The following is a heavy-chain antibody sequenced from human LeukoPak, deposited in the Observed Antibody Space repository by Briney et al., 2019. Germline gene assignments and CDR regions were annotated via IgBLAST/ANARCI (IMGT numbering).Heavy chain of an antibody. J-gene: IGHJ6*02. D-gene: IGHD3-10*01. CDR2: IWSGGNKD. Sequence: EGSLRLSCEASGLSFRGYGMHWIRQAPGKGLEWVALIWSGGNKDFYADSVRGRFAISRDNGRSTLYLDMNSLRDDDTGVYYCAREVARGYGMDVWGQGTAVIVSS. CDR1: GLSFRGYG. V-gene: IGHV3-33*01. CDR3: AREVARGYGMDV.